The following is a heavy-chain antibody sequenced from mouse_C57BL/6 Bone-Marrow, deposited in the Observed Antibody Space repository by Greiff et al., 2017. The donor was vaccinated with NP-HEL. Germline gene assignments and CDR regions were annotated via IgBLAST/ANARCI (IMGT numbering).Heavy chain of an antibody. J-gene: IGHJ3*01. CDR3: TTFEHSNYAAWFAY. Sequence: VQLQQSGAELVRPGASVKLSCTASGFNIKDDYMHWVKQRPEQGLEWIGWIDPENGDTEYASKFQGKATITADTSSNTAYLQLSSLTSEDTAVYYCTTFEHSNYAAWFAYWGRGTLVTVSA. CDR1: GFNIKDDY. CDR2: IDPENGDT. V-gene: IGHV14-4*01. D-gene: IGHD2-5*01.